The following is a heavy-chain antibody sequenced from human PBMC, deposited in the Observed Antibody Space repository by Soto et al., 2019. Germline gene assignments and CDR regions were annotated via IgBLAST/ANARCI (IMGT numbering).Heavy chain of an antibody. CDR3: ARSRSSGWYQTY. Sequence: SETLSLTCTVSGDSVTSVDSYWGWIRQPPGQGLEWIGAINHSGSTIYNPPLKSRVTISVDTSKNQFSLKLSSVTAADTAVYYCARSRSSGWYQTYWGQGTLVTVSS. CDR2: INHSGST. CDR1: GDSVTSVDSY. V-gene: IGHV4-39*07. J-gene: IGHJ4*02. D-gene: IGHD6-19*01.